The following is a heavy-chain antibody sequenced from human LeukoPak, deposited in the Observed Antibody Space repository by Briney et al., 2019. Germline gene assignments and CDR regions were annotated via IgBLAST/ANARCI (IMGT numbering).Heavy chain of an antibody. V-gene: IGHV4-59*01. D-gene: IGHD1-26*01. CDR2: IHYSGST. Sequence: SETLSLTCTVSGGSISSYYWSWIRQPPGKGLEWIGNIHYSGSTNYNPSLRSRAIMSIDTSKNQFSLKLSSVTAADTAVYFCARVGVSARWGQGTLVTVSS. J-gene: IGHJ4*02. CDR3: ARVGVSAR. CDR1: GGSISSYY.